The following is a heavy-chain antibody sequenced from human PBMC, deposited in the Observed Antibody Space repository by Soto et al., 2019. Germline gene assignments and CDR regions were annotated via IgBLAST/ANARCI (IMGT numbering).Heavy chain of an antibody. CDR3: ATYKATKARTNFDY. V-gene: IGHV1-69*01. J-gene: IGHJ4*02. CDR1: AGTFSSYA. D-gene: IGHD6-6*01. CDR2: IIPIFGTA. Sequence: QVQLVQSGAEVKKPGSSVKVSCKASAGTFSSYAISWLRQAPGQGLEWMGGIIPIFGTANYAQKFQGRVTITADAATSTDYMELTSLRSANRAGYYCATYKATKARTNFDYCGQGPMVTVS.